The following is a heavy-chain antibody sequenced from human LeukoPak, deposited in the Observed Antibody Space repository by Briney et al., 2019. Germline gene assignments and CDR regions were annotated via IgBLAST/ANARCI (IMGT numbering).Heavy chain of an antibody. D-gene: IGHD1-7*01. V-gene: IGHV3-21*01. CDR3: AREGDNWNYVGYFDY. Sequence: PGGSLRLSCAASGFTFSSYSMNWVRQAPGKGLEWVSSISSSSYIYYADSVKGRFTISRDNAKNSLYLQMNSLRAEDTAVYYCAREGDNWNYVGYFDYWGQGTLVTVSS. CDR1: GFTFSSYS. J-gene: IGHJ4*02. CDR2: ISSSSYI.